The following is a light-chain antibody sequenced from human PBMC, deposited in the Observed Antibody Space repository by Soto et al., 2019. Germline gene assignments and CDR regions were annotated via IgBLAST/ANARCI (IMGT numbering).Light chain of an antibody. CDR3: NSYAGHDINV. J-gene: IGLJ1*01. V-gene: IGLV2-8*01. CDR1: SSDVGGFDY. Sequence: QSALTQPPSAYGSPGQSVTISCTRTSSDVGGFDYVSWYQQHPGKAPKFLIYEVSKRPSGVPDRFSGSKSGNTASLTVSGLQAEDEADYYCNSYAGHDINVFGTGTKVTV. CDR2: EVS.